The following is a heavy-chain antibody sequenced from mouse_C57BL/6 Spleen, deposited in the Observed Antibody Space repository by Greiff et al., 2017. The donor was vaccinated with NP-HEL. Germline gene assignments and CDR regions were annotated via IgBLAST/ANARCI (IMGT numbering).Heavy chain of an antibody. CDR1: GYAFSSSW. D-gene: IGHD1-1*02. CDR2: IYPGDGDT. J-gene: IGHJ4*01. Sequence: QVQLQQSGPELVKPGASVKISCKASGYAFSSSWMNWVKQRPGKGLEWIGRIYPGDGDTNYNGKFKGKATLTADKSSSTAYMQLSSLTSEDSAVYSCARSGWYYAMDYWGQGTSVTVSS. CDR3: ARSGWYYAMDY. V-gene: IGHV1-82*01.